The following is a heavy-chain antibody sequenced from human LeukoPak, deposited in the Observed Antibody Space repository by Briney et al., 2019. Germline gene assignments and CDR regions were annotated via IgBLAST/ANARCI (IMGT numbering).Heavy chain of an antibody. D-gene: IGHD3-10*01. CDR2: ISIASTHI. V-gene: IGHV3-21*06. CDR3: ARGDGSQQRNDALDI. Sequence: PGGSLRLSCAASGFSFSTYTMNWVRQAPGKGPEWVSSISIASTHIYYADSVRGRFTVSRDNARNSLILQMHSLRAEDKAVYYCARGDGSQQRNDALDIWGQGTMVSVSS. J-gene: IGHJ3*02. CDR1: GFSFSTYT.